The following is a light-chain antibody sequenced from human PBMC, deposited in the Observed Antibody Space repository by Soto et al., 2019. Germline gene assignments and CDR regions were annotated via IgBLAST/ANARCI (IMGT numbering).Light chain of an antibody. Sequence: AIQMTQSPSSLSASVGDRVTITCRASQAIRNDLGWYQQKPGKAPNLLIFGASNLQAGVPVRFSASGSGTNFTLTISNLQPEDFATYYCQQSYSTPRTFGQGTKVEIK. J-gene: IGKJ1*01. CDR2: GAS. V-gene: IGKV1-6*01. CDR3: QQSYSTPRT. CDR1: QAIRND.